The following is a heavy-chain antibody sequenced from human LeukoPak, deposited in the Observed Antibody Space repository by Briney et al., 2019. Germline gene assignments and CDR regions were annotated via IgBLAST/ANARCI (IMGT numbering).Heavy chain of an antibody. CDR3: ARHGLGSSWFGFDY. D-gene: IGHD6-13*01. V-gene: IGHV5-51*01. CDR1: GYTFTTYW. J-gene: IGHJ4*02. Sequence: GESLKISCKGSGYTFTTYWIGWVRQMPGKGLEWVGIIYPGDSDPRYSPSFQGQVTISADKSISTAYLQWSNLKASDSAMYYCARHGLGSSWFGFDYWGQGTLVTVSS. CDR2: IYPGDSDP.